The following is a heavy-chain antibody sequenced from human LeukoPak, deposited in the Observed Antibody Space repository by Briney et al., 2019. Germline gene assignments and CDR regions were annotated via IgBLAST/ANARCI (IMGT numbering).Heavy chain of an antibody. D-gene: IGHD2-2*01. V-gene: IGHV3-30-3*01. CDR2: ISYDGSNK. Sequence: PGRSLGLSCAASGFTFSSYAMHWVRQAPGKGLEWVAVISYDGSNKYYADSVKGRFTISRDNSKNTLYLQMNSLRAEDTAVYYCARVQGRGYCSSTSCFPFDYWGQGTLVTVSS. CDR3: ARVQGRGYCSSTSCFPFDY. CDR1: GFTFSSYA. J-gene: IGHJ4*02.